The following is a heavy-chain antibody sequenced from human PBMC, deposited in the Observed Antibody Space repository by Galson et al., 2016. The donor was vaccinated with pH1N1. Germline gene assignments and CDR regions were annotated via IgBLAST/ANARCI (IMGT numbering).Heavy chain of an antibody. Sequence: SLTCTVSGGSISSSSYYWDWIRQPPGKGLEWIGSIYYSGSTYYNPSLESRVTISVDTSKNQFSLKLSSVTAADTAVYYCARRGIGEFLYYFDSWGQGTPVTVSS. CDR2: IYYSGST. D-gene: IGHD3-10*01. V-gene: IGHV4-39*01. CDR3: ARRGIGEFLYYFDS. J-gene: IGHJ4*02. CDR1: GGSISSSSYY.